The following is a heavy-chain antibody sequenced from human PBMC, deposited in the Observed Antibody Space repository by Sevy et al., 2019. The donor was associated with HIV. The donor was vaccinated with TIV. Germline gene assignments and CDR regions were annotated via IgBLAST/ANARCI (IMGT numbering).Heavy chain of an antibody. D-gene: IGHD3-22*01. V-gene: IGHV3-48*03. J-gene: IGHJ5*02. CDR3: ARKGGAYDIGFDP. CDR1: GFTFSSYE. Sequence: GGSLRLSCAASGFTFSSYEMTWVRQAPGKGLEWVSSISSSGTTIYYGGSVEGRFTISRDNPKNSLYLKMNSLRAEDTAVYYCARKGGAYDIGFDPWGQGTLVTVSS. CDR2: ISSSGTTI.